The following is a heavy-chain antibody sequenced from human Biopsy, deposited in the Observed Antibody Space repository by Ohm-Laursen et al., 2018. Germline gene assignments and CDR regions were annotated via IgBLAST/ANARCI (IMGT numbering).Heavy chain of an antibody. D-gene: IGHD4-23*01. CDR1: GGPFTGHY. J-gene: IGHJ1*01. Sequence: GTLSLTCAVSGGPFTGHYWAWIRQPPGKGLEWIGHISHTGYTSYKSSLKSRVTISLDTSRKHFSLRLTSLAAADTAVYYCARGSNEYGGLYFPHWGQGTLVTVSS. CDR3: ARGSNEYGGLYFPH. CDR2: ISHTGYT. V-gene: IGHV4-59*11.